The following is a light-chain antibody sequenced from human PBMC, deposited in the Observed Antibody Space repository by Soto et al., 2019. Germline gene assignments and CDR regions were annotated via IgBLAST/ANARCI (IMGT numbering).Light chain of an antibody. CDR1: QSVRSS. CDR2: DAS. CDR3: QQYNNWPPT. J-gene: IGKJ5*01. Sequence: EIVMTQSPATLSVSLGARAPLSCRASQSVRSSLAWYQQKPGQAPRLLIYDASTRAPGVPARFSGSGSGTELTLTISSLQSDDFAVYHCQQYNNWPPTFGHGTRLEIK. V-gene: IGKV3-15*01.